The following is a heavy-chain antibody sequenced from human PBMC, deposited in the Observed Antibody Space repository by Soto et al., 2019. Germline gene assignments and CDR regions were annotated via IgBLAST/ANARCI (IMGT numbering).Heavy chain of an antibody. CDR3: ARSAARLLFDY. Sequence: GKTSETLSLTCTVSGGSISSGGYYWSWIRQHPGKGLEWIGYIYYSGSTYYNPSLKSRVTISVDTSKNQFSLKLSSVTAADTAVYYCARSAARLLFDYWGQGTLVTVSS. D-gene: IGHD6-6*01. V-gene: IGHV4-31*03. J-gene: IGHJ4*02. CDR2: IYYSGST. CDR1: GGSISSGGYY.